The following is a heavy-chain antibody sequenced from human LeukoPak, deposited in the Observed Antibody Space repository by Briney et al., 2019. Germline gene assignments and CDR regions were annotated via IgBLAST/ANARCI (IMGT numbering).Heavy chain of an antibody. CDR3: ASHGTNDSSELHY. Sequence: PSETLSLTCTVSGGSISSYYWSWIRQPPGKGLEWIGYIYYSGSTNYNPSLKSRVTISVDTSKNQFSLKLSSVTAADTAVYYCASHGTNDSSELHYWGQGTLVTVSS. CDR1: GGSISSYY. J-gene: IGHJ4*02. D-gene: IGHD3-22*01. V-gene: IGHV4-59*01. CDR2: IYYSGST.